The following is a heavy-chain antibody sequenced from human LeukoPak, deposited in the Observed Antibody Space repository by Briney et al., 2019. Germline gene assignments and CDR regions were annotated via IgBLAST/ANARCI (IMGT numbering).Heavy chain of an antibody. CDR3: ARLPTSWFDP. CDR2: IYYSGSS. CDR1: GDSISSSY. Sequence: PSETLSLTCTVSGDSISSSYWSWIRQPPGKGLEWIGYIYYSGSSNYNPSLKSRVTMSVDTSKNQFSLKVTSVTAADTAVYYCARLPTSWFDPWGQGTLVTVSS. V-gene: IGHV4-59*08. J-gene: IGHJ5*02.